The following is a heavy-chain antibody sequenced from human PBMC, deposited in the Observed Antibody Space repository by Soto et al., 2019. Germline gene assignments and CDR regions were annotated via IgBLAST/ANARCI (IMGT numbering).Heavy chain of an antibody. J-gene: IGHJ4*02. V-gene: IGHV4-39*01. CDR3: ARVRGYSGYGFPFDY. CDR2: VFYTGFT. Sequence: PSETLSLTCAVSGGSISGSYYYWAWLRQSPGKGPEWIGSVFYTGFTSYNPSLESRVSVSVDTSKSQFSLKLSAVTAADTAVYYCARVRGYSGYGFPFDYWGRGTLVTVSS. CDR1: GGSISGSYYY. D-gene: IGHD5-12*01.